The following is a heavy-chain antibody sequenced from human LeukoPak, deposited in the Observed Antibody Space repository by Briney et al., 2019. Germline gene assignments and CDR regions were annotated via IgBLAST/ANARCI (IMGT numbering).Heavy chain of an antibody. D-gene: IGHD2-21*02. CDR3: ARGLGVVTAQSEQPKPRYFDL. Sequence: AAVKVSCKASGYTFISYGISWLRQAPGQGIEWMGWISGYNGNTNYAQNLQARVTMTTDTSTSTAYMELGSLRSDDTAVYYCARGLGVVTAQSEQPKPRYFDLWGRGTQVTVSS. J-gene: IGHJ2*01. CDR2: ISGYNGNT. V-gene: IGHV1-18*01. CDR1: GYTFISYG.